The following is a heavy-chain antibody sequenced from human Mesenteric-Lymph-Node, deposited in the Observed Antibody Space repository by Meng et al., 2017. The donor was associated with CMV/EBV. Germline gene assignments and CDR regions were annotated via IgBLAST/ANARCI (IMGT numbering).Heavy chain of an antibody. CDR3: AKTQTGIVGASDS. Sequence: ASGFTFSSYAMSWVRQAPGKGLEWVSHISGSGGSTYYAGSVKGRVTISRDNAKNILYLQTNSLRAEDTAIYYCAKTQTGIVGASDSWGQGTLVTVSS. V-gene: IGHV3-23*01. CDR1: GFTFSSYA. D-gene: IGHD1-26*01. CDR2: ISGSGGST. J-gene: IGHJ4*02.